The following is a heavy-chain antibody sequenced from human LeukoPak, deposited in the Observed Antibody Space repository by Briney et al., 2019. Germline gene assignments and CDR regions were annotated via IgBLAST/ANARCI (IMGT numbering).Heavy chain of an antibody. V-gene: IGHV1-46*01. CDR2: INPSGGST. CDR1: GYTLTSYY. J-gene: IGHJ4*02. CDR3: ARGYYYDSSGYYY. D-gene: IGHD3-22*01. Sequence: ASVRVSCKASGYTLTSYYMHWARQAPGQGLEWMGIINPSGGSTSYAQKFQGRVTMTRDMSTSTVYMEPSSLRSEDTAVYYCARGYYYDSSGYYYWGQGTLVTVSS.